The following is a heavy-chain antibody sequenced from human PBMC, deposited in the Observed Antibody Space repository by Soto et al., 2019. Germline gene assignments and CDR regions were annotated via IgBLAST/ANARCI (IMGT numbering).Heavy chain of an antibody. CDR1: GYTFTSYG. V-gene: IGHV1-18*01. Sequence: ASVKVSCKASGYTFTSYGISWVRQAPGQGLEWMGWISAYNGNTNYAQKLQGRVTMTTDTSTSTAYMELRSLRSDDTAVYYCARVQAYGSGSYYSYDYWGQGTLVTVSS. J-gene: IGHJ4*02. D-gene: IGHD3-10*01. CDR3: ARVQAYGSGSYYSYDY. CDR2: ISAYNGNT.